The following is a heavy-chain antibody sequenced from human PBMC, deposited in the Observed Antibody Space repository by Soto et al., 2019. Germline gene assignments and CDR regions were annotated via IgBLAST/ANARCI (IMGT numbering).Heavy chain of an antibody. V-gene: IGHV6-1*01. Sequence: SQTLSLTCAISEDSVSSNSAAWSWIRQSPSRGLEWLGRTFYRSKWYNDYAVSVKGRITINPDTSKNQFSLQLNSVTPEDTAVYYCAKEGGNHYYYYAMDVWGQGTTVTVSS. D-gene: IGHD1-26*01. CDR3: AKEGGNHYYYYAMDV. CDR2: TFYRSKWYN. J-gene: IGHJ6*02. CDR1: EDSVSSNSAA.